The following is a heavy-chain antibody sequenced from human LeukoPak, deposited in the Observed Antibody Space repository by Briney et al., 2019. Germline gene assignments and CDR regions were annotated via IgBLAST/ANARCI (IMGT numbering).Heavy chain of an antibody. CDR3: PRAIRNSYDSGPYGWFDF. J-gene: IGHJ5*01. CDR1: GFTFRSYA. D-gene: IGHD3-10*01. V-gene: IGHV3-23*01. Sequence: GGSLRLSCAASGFTFRSYAMNWVRQAPGKGLEWVSVISGSGTNTYYADSVKGRFTISRDNSKNTLFLQMNSLRAEDTATYYWPRAIRNSYDSGPYGWFDFWGQGTWSPSPQ. CDR2: ISGSGTNT.